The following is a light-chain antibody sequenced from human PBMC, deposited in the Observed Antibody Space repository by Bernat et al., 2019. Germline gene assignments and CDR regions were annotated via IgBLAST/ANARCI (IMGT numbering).Light chain of an antibody. CDR1: QDISIS. CDR3: QQYHVYPPT. V-gene: IGKV1-16*02. J-gene: IGKJ1*01. CDR2: SAS. Sequence: DIQMTQSPTLLSASVGDKVTITCRASQDISISLAWFQQKPGRAPKSLIYSASILQSEFPSKFSGCGYGTDFSLTISSLHPGDSATYYCQQYHVYPPTFGQGTKVEIK.